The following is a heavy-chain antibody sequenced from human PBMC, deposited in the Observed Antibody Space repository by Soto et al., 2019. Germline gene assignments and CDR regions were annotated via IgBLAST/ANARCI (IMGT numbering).Heavy chain of an antibody. Sequence: ASVKVSCKASGYTFNSHAIHWVRQAPGQRLEWMGWINARNSKTNYAQKFRGRVTITTDKAATTAYMELSGLRSEDTAVYYCAREHCSGGNCYLNFDSWGQGTLVTVSS. CDR1: GYTFNSHA. CDR2: INARNSKT. CDR3: AREHCSGGNCYLNFDS. V-gene: IGHV1-3*01. J-gene: IGHJ4*02. D-gene: IGHD2-15*01.